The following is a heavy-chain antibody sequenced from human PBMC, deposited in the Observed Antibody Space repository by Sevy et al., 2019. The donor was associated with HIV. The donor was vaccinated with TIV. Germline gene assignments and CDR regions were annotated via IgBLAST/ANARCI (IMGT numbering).Heavy chain of an antibody. J-gene: IGHJ4*02. CDR2: ISGSTTNT. D-gene: IGHD6-19*01. CDR3: AKPPIGWTREGFDQ. Sequence: GGSLRLSCAASRFTFRTYAMSWVRQAPGMGLEWVSSISGSTTNTNYADSVKGRFTISRDNSKNTRYLQMNSLKADDTAIYYCAKPPIGWTREGFDQWGQGTLVTVSS. V-gene: IGHV3-23*01. CDR1: RFTFRTYA.